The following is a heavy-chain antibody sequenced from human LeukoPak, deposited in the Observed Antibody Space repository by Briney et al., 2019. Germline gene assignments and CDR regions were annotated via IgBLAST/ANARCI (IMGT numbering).Heavy chain of an antibody. D-gene: IGHD3-22*01. CDR1: GFTVSSNY. Sequence: GGSLRLSCAASGFTVSSNYMSWVRQAPGKGLEWVSVIYSGGSTYYADSVKGRFTISRDNSRNTLYLQMNSLRAKDTAVYYCAREVAMDSSGYYLFDYWGQGTLVTVSS. CDR2: IYSGGST. J-gene: IGHJ4*02. CDR3: AREVAMDSSGYYLFDY. V-gene: IGHV3-53*01.